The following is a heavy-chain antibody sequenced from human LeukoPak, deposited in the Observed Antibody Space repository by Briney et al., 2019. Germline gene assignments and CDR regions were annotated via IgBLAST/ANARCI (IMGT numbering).Heavy chain of an antibody. CDR3: AGGEDYGSGSYYNKPPDY. D-gene: IGHD3-10*01. CDR1: GGSINSYY. V-gene: IGHV4-59*01. J-gene: IGHJ4*02. CDR2: IYYSGST. Sequence: SETLSLTCTVSGGSINSYYWSWIRQPPGKGLEWIGYIYYSGSTNYNPSLKSRVTISVDTSKNQFSLKLSSVTAADTAVYYCAGGEDYGSGSYYNKPPDYWGQGTLVTVSS.